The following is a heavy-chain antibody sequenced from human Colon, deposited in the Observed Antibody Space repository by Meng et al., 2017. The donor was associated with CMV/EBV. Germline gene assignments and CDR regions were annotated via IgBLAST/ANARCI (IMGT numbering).Heavy chain of an antibody. CDR2: INPNNGGT. D-gene: IGHD5-12*01. CDR1: AYTFSGCY. V-gene: IGHV1-2*02. J-gene: IGHJ6*02. Sequence: ASVQVFCNASAYTFSGCYLHWLRQAPGQGLEWMGWINPNNGGTIYAQKFQGRVTMTRDTSISTASMELSGLRFDDTAVYYCARTRKWLPDDGLDVWGQGTTVTVSS. CDR3: ARTRKWLPDDGLDV.